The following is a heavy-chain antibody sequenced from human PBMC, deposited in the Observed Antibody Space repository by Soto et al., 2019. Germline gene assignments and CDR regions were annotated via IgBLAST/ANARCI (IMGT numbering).Heavy chain of an antibody. CDR3: ARDRGVIXAALRVYYGMDV. Sequence: QVQLVESGGGVVQPGRSLRLSCAASGFTFSSYGMHWVRQAPGKGLEWVAGIWYDGSNKYYGDSVKGRFTISRDNSKNXXXLQMXSXXXXXXAXXXXARDRGVIXAALRVYYGMDVWGQGTTVTVSS. V-gene: IGHV3-33*01. CDR2: IWYDGSNK. J-gene: IGHJ6*02. CDR1: GFTFSSYG. D-gene: IGHD6-13*01.